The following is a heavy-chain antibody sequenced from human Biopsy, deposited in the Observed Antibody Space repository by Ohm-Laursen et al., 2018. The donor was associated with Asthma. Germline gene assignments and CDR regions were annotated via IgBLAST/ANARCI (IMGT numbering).Heavy chain of an antibody. CDR2: IKHDGTEK. Sequence: SLGLSCTASGFTFGDYWMSWVRQVPGKGLEWVANIKHDGTEKNHVDSLKGRFTISRDNAKNSLYLQMNSLRAEDTAVYYCARTFHFWSPYHAEHYHLWGQGTLVTVPS. CDR3: ARTFHFWSPYHAEHYHL. D-gene: IGHD3-3*02. J-gene: IGHJ1*01. V-gene: IGHV3-7*01. CDR1: GFTFGDYW.